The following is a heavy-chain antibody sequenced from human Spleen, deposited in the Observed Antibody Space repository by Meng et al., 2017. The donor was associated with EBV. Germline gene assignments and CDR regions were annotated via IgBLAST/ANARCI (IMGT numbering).Heavy chain of an antibody. CDR1: ISFTNYD. D-gene: IGHD1-26*01. J-gene: IGHJ4*02. Sequence: QAQLVGSGGGVVQPGRSLRLSCPVSISFTNYDIHWVRQAPGKGLEWVAIISYDGSNKYYADSVKCRFTISRDNTKNTLYLQMSGLRAEDTALYYCTSEGATTADYWGQGTLVTVSS. CDR2: ISYDGSNK. CDR3: TSEGATTADY. V-gene: IGHV3-30*03.